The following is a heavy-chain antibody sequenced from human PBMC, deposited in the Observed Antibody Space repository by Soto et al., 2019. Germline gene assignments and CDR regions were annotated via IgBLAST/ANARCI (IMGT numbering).Heavy chain of an antibody. CDR2: IIPIFGTA. CDR1: GGTFSSYA. V-gene: IGHV1-69*13. CDR3: ASHLGYCSSTSCYFDY. D-gene: IGHD2-2*01. Sequence: VASVKVSCKASGGTFSSYAISWVRQAPGQGLEWMGGIIPIFGTANYAQKFQGRVTITADESTSTAYMELSSLRSEDTAVYYCASHLGYCSSTSCYFDYWGQGTLVTVSS. J-gene: IGHJ4*02.